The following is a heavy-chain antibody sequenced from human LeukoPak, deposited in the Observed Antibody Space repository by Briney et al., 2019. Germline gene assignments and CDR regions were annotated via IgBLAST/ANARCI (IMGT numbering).Heavy chain of an antibody. V-gene: IGHV4-34*01. Sequence: SETLSLTCTVSGGSISSYYWSWIRQPPGKGLEWIGEINHSGSSNYNPSLKSRVTISLDTSKNQFSLNLSSVTAADTAVYYCAREGYCSGTSCYNFNYWGQGTLVTVSS. CDR1: GGSISSYY. J-gene: IGHJ4*02. CDR3: AREGYCSGTSCYNFNY. D-gene: IGHD2-2*02. CDR2: INHSGSS.